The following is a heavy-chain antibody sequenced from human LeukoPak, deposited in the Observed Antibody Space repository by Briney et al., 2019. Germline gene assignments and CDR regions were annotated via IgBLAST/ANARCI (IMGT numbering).Heavy chain of an antibody. CDR1: GGTFSSYG. Sequence: ASVKVSCKASGGTFSSYGISWVRQAPGQGLEWMGGIIPIFGTANYAQKFQGRVAITTDESTSTAYMELSSLRSEDTAVYYCARDARDYYDSSGYSPRWFDPWGQGTLVTVSS. J-gene: IGHJ5*02. CDR3: ARDARDYYDSSGYSPRWFDP. V-gene: IGHV1-69*05. CDR2: IIPIFGTA. D-gene: IGHD3-22*01.